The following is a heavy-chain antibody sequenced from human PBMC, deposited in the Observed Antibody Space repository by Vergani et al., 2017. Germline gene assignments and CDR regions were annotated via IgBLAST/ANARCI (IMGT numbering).Heavy chain of an antibody. CDR3: AIVGYSSGWYNWFDP. Sequence: QVQLVQSGAELKKPGASVTVSCKPSGYTFTSYGISWVRQAPGQGLEWRGWISASNGNTNYAQKLQGRVTMTTDTSTSTAYMERRSLRSDDTAVYYCAIVGYSSGWYNWFDPWGQGTVVIVSA. V-gene: IGHV1-18*01. J-gene: IGHJ5*02. D-gene: IGHD6-19*01. CDR1: GYTFTSYG. CDR2: ISASNGNT.